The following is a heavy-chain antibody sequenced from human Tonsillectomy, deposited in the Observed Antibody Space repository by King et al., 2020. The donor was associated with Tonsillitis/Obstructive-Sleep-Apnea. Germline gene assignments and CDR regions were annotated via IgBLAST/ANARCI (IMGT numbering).Heavy chain of an antibody. J-gene: IGHJ6*03. CDR2: IYYSGST. CDR1: GGSVSSGSYY. V-gene: IGHV4-61*01. CDR3: ARGLTNYYYYYMDV. Sequence: QLQESGPGLVKPSETLSLTCTVSGGSVSSGSYYWSWIRQPPGKGLEWIGYIYYSGSTNYNPSLKSRVTISVDTSKNQFSLKLTSVTAADTAVYYCARGLTNYYYYYMDVWGKGTTVTVSS.